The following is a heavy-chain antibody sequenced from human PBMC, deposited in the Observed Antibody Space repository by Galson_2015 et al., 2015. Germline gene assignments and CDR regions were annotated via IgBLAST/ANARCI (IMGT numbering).Heavy chain of an antibody. CDR3: ARDRDSGYDEFTYFDY. D-gene: IGHD5-12*01. Sequence: SETLSLTCAVSGGSISSSNWWSWVRQPPGKGLEWIGEIYHSGSTNYNPSLKSRVTISVDKSKNQFSLKLSSVTAADTAVYYCARDRDSGYDEFTYFDYWGQGTLVTVSS. J-gene: IGHJ4*02. CDR1: GGSISSSNW. CDR2: IYHSGST. V-gene: IGHV4-4*02.